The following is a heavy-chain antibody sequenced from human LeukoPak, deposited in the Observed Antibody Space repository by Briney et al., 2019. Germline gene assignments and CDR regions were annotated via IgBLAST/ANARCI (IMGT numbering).Heavy chain of an antibody. CDR1: GFTISGYW. V-gene: IGHV3-7*01. J-gene: IGHJ5*02. CDR3: ARDGGTDWYDP. D-gene: IGHD3-16*01. Sequence: PGGSLRLSCAASGFTISGYWMTWVRQAPGKGLEWVANIKQDGSGKKYVDSVKGRFTITRDNSTNSIYLQMNSLRVEDTAIYYCARDGGTDWYDPWGQGTLVSVSP. CDR2: IKQDGSGK.